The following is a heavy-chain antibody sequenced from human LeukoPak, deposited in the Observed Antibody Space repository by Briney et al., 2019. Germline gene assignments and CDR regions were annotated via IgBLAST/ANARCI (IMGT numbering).Heavy chain of an antibody. J-gene: IGHJ3*02. Sequence: ASVKVSCKASGYTFTSYDINWVRQATGQGLEWMGWMNPNSGNTGYAQKFQGRVTITRNTSISTAYMELSSLRSEDTAVYYCARRYCSSTSCRDAFDIWGQGTMVTVSS. CDR2: MNPNSGNT. D-gene: IGHD2-2*01. CDR1: GYTFTSYD. V-gene: IGHV1-8*03. CDR3: ARRYCSSTSCRDAFDI.